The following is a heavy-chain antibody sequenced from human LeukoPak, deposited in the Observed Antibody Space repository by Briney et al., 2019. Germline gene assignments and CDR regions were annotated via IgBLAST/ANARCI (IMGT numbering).Heavy chain of an antibody. D-gene: IGHD1-26*01. J-gene: IGHJ5*01. CDR1: GVYVSRGGYY. V-gene: IGHV4-31*03. CDR3: ATADWESFCIDA. Sequence: SETLSLTCTVSGVYVSRGGYYWNWLGQPPGKDLEWTGFTSYSEGSYSDPSLISRITISVDRSQNQYSLKKSVVTAATAAVYFCATADWESFCIDAWGQGALVAVSS. CDR2: TSYSEGS.